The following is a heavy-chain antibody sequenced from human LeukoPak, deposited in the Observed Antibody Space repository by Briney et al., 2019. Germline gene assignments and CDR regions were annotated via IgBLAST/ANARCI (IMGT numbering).Heavy chain of an antibody. D-gene: IGHD4-17*01. CDR1: GYTFTCYY. CDR3: AISTVTLRVFDY. V-gene: IGHV1-2*06. J-gene: IGHJ4*02. Sequence: GASVKVSCKASGYTFTCYYMHWVRQAPGQGLEWMGRINPNSGGTNYAQKFQGRVTMTRDTSISTAYMELSRLRSDDTAVYYCAISTVTLRVFDYWGQGTLVTVSS. CDR2: INPNSGGT.